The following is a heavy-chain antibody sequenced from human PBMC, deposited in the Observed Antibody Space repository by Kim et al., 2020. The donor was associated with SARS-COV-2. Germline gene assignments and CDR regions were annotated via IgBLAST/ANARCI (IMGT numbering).Heavy chain of an antibody. CDR2: STK. CDR3: DGYYFGMDV. V-gene: IGHV3-74*01. J-gene: IGHJ6*02. Sequence: STKTYADSGKGRFTISRDSATNTLYLQMNSLRADDTAVYYCDGYYFGMDVWGQGTTVTVSS.